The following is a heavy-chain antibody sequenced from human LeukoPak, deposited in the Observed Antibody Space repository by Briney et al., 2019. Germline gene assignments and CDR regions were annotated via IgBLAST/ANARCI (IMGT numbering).Heavy chain of an antibody. CDR3: AIKRAPGATYNY. CDR1: GGSFSGYY. V-gene: IGHV4-34*01. J-gene: IGHJ4*02. D-gene: IGHD5-12*01. CDR2: INHSGST. Sequence: SETLSLTCAVYGGSFSGYYWSWIRQPPGKGLEWIGEINHSGSTNYNPSLKSQVTISVDTSKNQFSLKLSSVTAADTAVYYCAIKRAPGATYNYWGQGTLVTVSS.